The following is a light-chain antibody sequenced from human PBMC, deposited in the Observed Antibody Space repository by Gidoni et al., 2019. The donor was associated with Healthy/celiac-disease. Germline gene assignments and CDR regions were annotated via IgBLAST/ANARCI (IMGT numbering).Light chain of an antibody. CDR3: QQLNSYQIT. V-gene: IGKV1-9*01. CDR2: AAS. J-gene: IGKJ5*01. Sequence: DIQLTQSPSFLSASVGDRVTITCRASQGISSYLAWYQQKPGKAPKLLIYAASTLQSGVPSRFSGSGSGTEFTLTISSLQPEDFATYYCQQLNSYQITFXQXTRLEIK. CDR1: QGISSY.